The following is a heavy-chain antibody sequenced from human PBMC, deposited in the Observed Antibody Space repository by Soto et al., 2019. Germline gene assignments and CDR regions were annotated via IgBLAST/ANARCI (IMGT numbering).Heavy chain of an antibody. CDR1: GFTFGDYA. V-gene: IGHV3-49*03. J-gene: IGHJ5*02. CDR2: IRSKAYGGTT. Sequence: EVQLVESGGGLVQPGRSLRLSCTASGFTFGDYAMSWFRQAPGKGLEWVGFIRSKAYGGTTEYAASVKGRFTISRDDSKSIAYLQMTSLKTEDTAVYYCTRGAGGSGTPLGWFDPWGQGTLVTVSS. CDR3: TRGAGGSGTPLGWFDP. D-gene: IGHD3-10*01.